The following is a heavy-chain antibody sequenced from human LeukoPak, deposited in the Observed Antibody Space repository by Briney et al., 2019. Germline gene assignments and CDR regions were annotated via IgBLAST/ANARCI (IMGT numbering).Heavy chain of an antibody. CDR1: GFTVSSNY. CDR3: ARVLGDSSGYYIDY. D-gene: IGHD3-22*01. Sequence: GGSLRLSCAASGFTVSSNYMSWVRQAPGKGLEWVSVIYSGGSTYYADSVKGRFTISRDNSKNTLYLQMNSLRAEDTAVYYCARVLGDSSGYYIDYWGQGTLSPSPQ. V-gene: IGHV3-66*02. CDR2: IYSGGST. J-gene: IGHJ4*02.